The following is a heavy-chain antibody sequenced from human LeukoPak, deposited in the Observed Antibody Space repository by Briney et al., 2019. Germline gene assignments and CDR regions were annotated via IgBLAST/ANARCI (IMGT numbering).Heavy chain of an antibody. V-gene: IGHV4-39*07. CDR3: ARLVCNWNFSRASYYYYYMDV. CDR2: IYYSGST. Sequence: SETLSLTCTVSGGSISSSSYYWGWIRQPPGKGLEWIGSIYYSGSTYYNPSLKSRVTISVDTSKNQFSLKLSSVTAADTAVYYCARLVCNWNFSRASYYYYYMDVWGKGTTVTVSS. D-gene: IGHD1-7*01. J-gene: IGHJ6*03. CDR1: GGSISSSSYY.